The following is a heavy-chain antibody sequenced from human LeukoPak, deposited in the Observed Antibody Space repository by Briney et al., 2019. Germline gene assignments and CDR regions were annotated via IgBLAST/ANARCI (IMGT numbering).Heavy chain of an antibody. Sequence: PSETLSLTCAVYGGSFSGYYWSWIRQPPGKGLEWIGEINHSGSTNYNPSLKSRVTISVDTSKNQFSLKLSSVTAADTAVYYCARDGGYYFDYWGQGTLVTVSS. D-gene: IGHD3-10*01. CDR3: ARDGGYYFDY. CDR1: GGSFSGYY. CDR2: INHSGST. J-gene: IGHJ4*02. V-gene: IGHV4-34*01.